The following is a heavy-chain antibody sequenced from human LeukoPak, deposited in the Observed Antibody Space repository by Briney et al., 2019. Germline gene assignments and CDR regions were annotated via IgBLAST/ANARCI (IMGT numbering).Heavy chain of an antibody. CDR2: INPNSGGT. V-gene: IGHV1-2*02. CDR3: ARALRITMVRGVNNYFDY. D-gene: IGHD3-10*01. J-gene: IGHJ4*02. CDR1: GYTFTSYY. Sequence: ASVKVSCKASGYTFTSYYMHWVRQAPGQGLEWMGWINPNSGGTNYAQKFQGRVTMTRDTSISTAYMELSRLRSDDTAVYYCARALRITMVRGVNNYFDYWGQGTLVTVSS.